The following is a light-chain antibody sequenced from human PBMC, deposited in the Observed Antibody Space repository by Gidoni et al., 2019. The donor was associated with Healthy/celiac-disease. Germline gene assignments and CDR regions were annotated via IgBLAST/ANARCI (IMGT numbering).Light chain of an antibody. CDR3: CSYAGSYTWV. Sequence: QSALTQPRSVSGSPGQSVTLSCTGTSSAVGGYNYVSCYQQHPGKAPKLMIYAVSKRPSGVPDRFSGSKSGITASLTISGLQAEDEADYYCCSYAGSYTWVFGGGTKLTVL. CDR1: SSAVGGYNY. V-gene: IGLV2-11*01. J-gene: IGLJ3*02. CDR2: AVS.